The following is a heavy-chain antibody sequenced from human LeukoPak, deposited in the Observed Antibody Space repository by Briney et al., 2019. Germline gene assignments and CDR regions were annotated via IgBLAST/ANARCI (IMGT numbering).Heavy chain of an antibody. J-gene: IGHJ6*03. CDR3: ARESLRQQWLVRREEYYYMDV. CDR1: GGSFSGYY. V-gene: IGHV4-34*01. CDR2: INHSGST. D-gene: IGHD6-19*01. Sequence: SETLSLTCAVYGGSFSGYYWSWIRQPPGKGLEWIGEINHSGSTNYNPSLKSRVTISVDTSKNQFSLKLSSVTAADTAVYYCARESLRQQWLVRREEYYYMDVWGKGTTVTISS.